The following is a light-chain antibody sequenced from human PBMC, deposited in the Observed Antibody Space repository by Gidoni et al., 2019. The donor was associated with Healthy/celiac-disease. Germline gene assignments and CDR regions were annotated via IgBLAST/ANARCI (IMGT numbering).Light chain of an antibody. Sequence: DIQMTQSPSSLSASVGDRVTFTCQASQDIINYLNWYHQKPGKAPKLLIYVASNLETGVPSRCSGSGSVTDITFTISSLQHEDIAKYYCQQYDNLPPGTFGQGTKLEIK. CDR3: QQYDNLPPGT. CDR1: QDIINY. CDR2: VAS. J-gene: IGKJ2*01. V-gene: IGKV1-33*01.